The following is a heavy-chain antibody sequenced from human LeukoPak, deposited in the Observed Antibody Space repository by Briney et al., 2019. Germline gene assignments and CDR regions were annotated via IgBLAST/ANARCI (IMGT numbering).Heavy chain of an antibody. Sequence: PSETLSLTCTVSGVSITSNRYWGWIRQPPGKGLEWIGSIFYSGTTYYNPSLKSRPTISLDTSKNQFSLKLSSVTAADTAVYYCARLFLGDDLIEYYFDFWGQGPLVTVSS. V-gene: IGHV4-39*01. CDR3: ARLFLGDDLIEYYFDF. D-gene: IGHD3-10*01. CDR2: IFYSGTT. J-gene: IGHJ4*02. CDR1: GVSITSNRY.